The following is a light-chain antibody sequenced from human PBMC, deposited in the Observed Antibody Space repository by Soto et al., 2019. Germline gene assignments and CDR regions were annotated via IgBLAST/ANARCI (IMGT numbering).Light chain of an antibody. CDR3: SSYAGSSVV. CDR2: DVS. V-gene: IGLV2-8*01. CDR1: SSDIGSHNL. J-gene: IGLJ2*01. Sequence: QSVLTQPPSASGSPGQSVTISCTGSSSDIGSHNLVSWYQQHPGKAPKLMISDVSQRPSGVPDRFSGSKSGNTASLTVSGLQAEDEADYYCSSYAGSSVVFGGGTKVTVL.